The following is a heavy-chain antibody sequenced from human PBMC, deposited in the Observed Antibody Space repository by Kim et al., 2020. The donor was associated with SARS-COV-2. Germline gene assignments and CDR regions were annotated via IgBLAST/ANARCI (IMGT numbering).Heavy chain of an antibody. CDR2: IIPIFGTA. CDR1: GGTFSSYA. J-gene: IGHJ4*02. Sequence: SVKVSCKASGGTFSSYAISWVRQAPGQGLEWMGGIIPIFGTANYAQKFQGRVTITADESTSTAYMELSSLRSEDTAVYYCARGGEAGIAARLDYWGQGTLVTVSS. V-gene: IGHV1-69*13. D-gene: IGHD6-6*01. CDR3: ARGGEAGIAARLDY.